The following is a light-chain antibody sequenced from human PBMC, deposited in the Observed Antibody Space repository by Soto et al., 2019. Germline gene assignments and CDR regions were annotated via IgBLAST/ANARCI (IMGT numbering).Light chain of an antibody. V-gene: IGKV3-20*01. J-gene: IGKJ3*01. CDR1: QSVSSSS. Sequence: EIVLTQSPGTLSLSPGERATLSCRASQSVSSSSLAWYQQKPGQAPRLLIYGASSRATGIPDRFSGSGSGTDFTLTISRLEPEDFAVYYCQHYGSSPGVTFGPGTKVDIK. CDR3: QHYGSSPGVT. CDR2: GAS.